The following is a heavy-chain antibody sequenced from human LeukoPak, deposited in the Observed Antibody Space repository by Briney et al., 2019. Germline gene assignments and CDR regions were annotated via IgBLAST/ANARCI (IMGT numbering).Heavy chain of an antibody. CDR3: ARTATEPPDYGDWIDY. D-gene: IGHD4-17*01. CDR2: FDPEDGET. Sequence: GASVKVSCKVSGYTLTELSLHWVRQAPGKGLEWMGRFDPEDGETIYARKFQGRVTMTEDTSTDTAYMELSSLRSEDTAVYFCARTATEPPDYGDWIDYWGQGTLVTVSS. CDR1: GYTLTELS. J-gene: IGHJ4*02. V-gene: IGHV1-24*01.